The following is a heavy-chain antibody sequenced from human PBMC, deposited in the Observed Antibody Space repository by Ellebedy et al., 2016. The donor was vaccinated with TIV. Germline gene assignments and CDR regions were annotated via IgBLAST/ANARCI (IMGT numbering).Heavy chain of an antibody. Sequence: GESLKISCKGSGYSFTSYWIGWVRQMPGKGLEWMGNIYPGDSNTAYSPSFQGQVTIPADKSISSAYLQLSSLKASDTAMYYCVRGPLGYCSGGSCSADYWGQGTLVAVSS. D-gene: IGHD2-15*01. V-gene: IGHV5-51*01. CDR1: GYSFTSYW. CDR3: VRGPLGYCSGGSCSADY. CDR2: IYPGDSNT. J-gene: IGHJ4*02.